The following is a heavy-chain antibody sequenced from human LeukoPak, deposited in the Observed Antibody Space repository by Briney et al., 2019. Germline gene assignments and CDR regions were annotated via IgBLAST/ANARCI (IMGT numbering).Heavy chain of an antibody. CDR1: GFTFSSYW. J-gene: IGHJ5*02. CDR2: INSDGSST. CDR3: APLGSANYSGGDCYKGYWFDP. V-gene: IGHV3-74*01. Sequence: PGRSLRLGCAASGFTFSSYWMHSVRQAPVKGQVWVSRINSDGSSTGYADSVKGLFSISRDNAKNTLYLQMNSLRAEDTAVYYCAPLGSANYSGGDCYKGYWFDPWGQGTLVTVSS. D-gene: IGHD2-21*01.